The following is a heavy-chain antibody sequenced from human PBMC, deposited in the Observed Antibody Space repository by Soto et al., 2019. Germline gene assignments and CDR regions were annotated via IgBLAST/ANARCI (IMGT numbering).Heavy chain of an antibody. J-gene: IGHJ4*02. CDR1: GFIFNEYG. D-gene: IGHD2-15*01. CDR3: ARWGCSGSNCNLNQRSFDL. Sequence: QVQLVESGGGVVQPGRSLRLSCAASGFIFNEYGMHWVRQAPGKGLEWVAVIWYDGSKKYYADSVRGRFTFSRVNSRNTMSLQMNSLRVEDTAIYYCARWGCSGSNCNLNQRSFDLWGQGTLVTVSS. CDR2: IWYDGSKK. V-gene: IGHV3-33*01.